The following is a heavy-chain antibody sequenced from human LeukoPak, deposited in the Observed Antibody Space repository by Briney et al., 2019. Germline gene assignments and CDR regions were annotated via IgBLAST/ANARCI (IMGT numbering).Heavy chain of an antibody. J-gene: IGHJ6*02. D-gene: IGHD1-14*01. Sequence: GGSLRLSCAASGFTFSSYAMSWVRRAPGKGLEWVSAISGSGGSTYYADSVKGRFTISRDNSKNTLYLQMNSLRAEDTAVYYCAKGAQADRYYYYYYGMDVWGQGTTVTVSS. V-gene: IGHV3-23*01. CDR1: GFTFSSYA. CDR3: AKGAQADRYYYYYYGMDV. CDR2: ISGSGGST.